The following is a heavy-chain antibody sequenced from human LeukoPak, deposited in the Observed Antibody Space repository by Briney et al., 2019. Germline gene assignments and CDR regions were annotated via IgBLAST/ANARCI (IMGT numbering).Heavy chain of an antibody. CDR2: INPYSDGT. Sequence: ASVKVSCEPSGYTFTGYYIHWVRQAPGQGLEWMGWINPYSDGTNYAQKFQGRLTMTRDTSISTAYMELSRLRSDDTAVYYCARGHYDSSGYYSLPNDYWGQGTLVTVSS. V-gene: IGHV1-2*02. CDR1: GYTFTGYY. J-gene: IGHJ4*02. D-gene: IGHD3-22*01. CDR3: ARGHYDSSGYYSLPNDY.